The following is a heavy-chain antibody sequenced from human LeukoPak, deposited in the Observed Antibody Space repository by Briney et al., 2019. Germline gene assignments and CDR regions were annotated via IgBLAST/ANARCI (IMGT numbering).Heavy chain of an antibody. CDR1: GFTFSSYW. CDR2: IYSGGST. J-gene: IGHJ4*02. Sequence: PGGSLRLSCAASGFTFSSYWMSWVRQAPGKGLEWVSIIYSGGSTYYADSVKGRFTISRDNSKNTLYLQMNSLRAEDTAVYYCARRGSGKVFDYWGQGTLVTVSS. CDR3: ARRGSGKVFDY. D-gene: IGHD2-15*01. V-gene: IGHV3-66*01.